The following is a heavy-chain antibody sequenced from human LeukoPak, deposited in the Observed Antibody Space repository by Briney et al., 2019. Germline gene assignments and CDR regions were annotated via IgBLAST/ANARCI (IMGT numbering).Heavy chain of an antibody. CDR3: AKRPSDYGDYVSYFDY. J-gene: IGHJ4*02. D-gene: IGHD4-17*01. V-gene: IGHV3-30*18. CDR1: GFSFIRYG. Sequence: PGGSLRLSCATSGFSFIRYGTHWVRQAPGKGLEWVGVISDDGRRKDYADSVKGRFTISRDNSKDTLYLQMNSLRAEDTAVYYCAKRPSDYGDYVSYFDYWGQGTLVTVSS. CDR2: ISDDGRRK.